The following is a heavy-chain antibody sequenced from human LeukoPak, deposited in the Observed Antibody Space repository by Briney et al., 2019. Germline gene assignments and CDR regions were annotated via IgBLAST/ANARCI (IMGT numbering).Heavy chain of an antibody. V-gene: IGHV3-53*01. CDR3: AKDLLRFDY. CDR2: SASGGTT. Sequence: GGSLRLSCAASGFTVSSNYMSWVRQAPGKGLEWVSTSASGGTTYYADSVKGRFTISRDNSKNTLYLQMNSLRAEDTAVYYCAKDLLRFDYWGQGTLVTVSS. J-gene: IGHJ4*02. CDR1: GFTVSSNY.